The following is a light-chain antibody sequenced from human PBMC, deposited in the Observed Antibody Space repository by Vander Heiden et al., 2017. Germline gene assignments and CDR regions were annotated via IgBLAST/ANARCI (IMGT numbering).Light chain of an antibody. V-gene: IGKV1-6*01. Sequence: AIQMTQSPSSLSASVGDRVTMTCRASQVIRNDLGWYQQKPGKAPRLLIYAAFTLQSGVPSRFSGSGSGTNFSLTISSLQLEDFATYYCLQDSNYPFTFGPGTKVEIK. CDR1: QVIRND. CDR2: AAF. J-gene: IGKJ3*01. CDR3: LQDSNYPFT.